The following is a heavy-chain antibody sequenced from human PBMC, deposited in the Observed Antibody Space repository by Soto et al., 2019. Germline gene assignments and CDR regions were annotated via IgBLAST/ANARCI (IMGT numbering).Heavy chain of an antibody. CDR3: ARDLIADYYDSSGYAPTLDY. Sequence: ASVKVSCKASGGTFSSYAISWVRQAPGQGLEWMGGIIPIFGTANYAQKFQGRVTITADESTSTAYMELSSLRSEDTAVYYCARDLIADYYDSSGYAPTLDYWGQGTLVTVSS. CDR2: IIPIFGTA. CDR1: GGTFSSYA. V-gene: IGHV1-69*13. D-gene: IGHD3-22*01. J-gene: IGHJ4*02.